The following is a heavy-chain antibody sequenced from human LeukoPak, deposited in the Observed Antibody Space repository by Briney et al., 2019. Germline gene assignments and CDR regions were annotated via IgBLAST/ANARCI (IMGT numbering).Heavy chain of an antibody. V-gene: IGHV3-23*01. D-gene: IGHD6-13*01. CDR3: AKESGSRSYGAYFPH. CDR1: GFTFSSYA. CDR2: ISGSGGTT. J-gene: IGHJ1*01. Sequence: PGGSLRLSCVASGFTFSSYAMSWVRQAPGKGLEWVSIISGSGGTTFYAESVKGRFTVSRDNSKNTLHLQMNSLRAEDTAVYYCAKESGSRSYGAYFPHWGQGTLVTVSS.